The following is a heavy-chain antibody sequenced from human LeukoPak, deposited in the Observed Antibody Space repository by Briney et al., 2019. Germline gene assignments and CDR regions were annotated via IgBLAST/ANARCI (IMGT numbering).Heavy chain of an antibody. Sequence: SETLSLTCTVSGGSIRSRNYYWDWIRQPPGKGLEGIGNFYDSGSTYYNPSLKSRVTISGEKSKNQFSLKLTSVTAADTAVYYCARHTRPGCSGYENAFDIWGQGTMVTVSS. J-gene: IGHJ3*02. CDR1: GGSIRSRNYY. CDR3: ARHTRPGCSGYENAFDI. D-gene: IGHD5-12*01. CDR2: FYDSGST. V-gene: IGHV4-39*01.